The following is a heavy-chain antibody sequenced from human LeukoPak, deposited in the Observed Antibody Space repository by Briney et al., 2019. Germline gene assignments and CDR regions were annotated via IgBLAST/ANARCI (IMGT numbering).Heavy chain of an antibody. CDR1: GGSFSDYY. Sequence: SETLSLTCAVYGGSFSDYYWSWIRQPPGKGLEWIGEINHSGSTNYNPSLKSRVTISVDTSKNQFSLKLTSVTAADTAVYYCARGGYSYGYLYWSQGTLVTVSS. V-gene: IGHV4-34*01. D-gene: IGHD5-18*01. J-gene: IGHJ4*02. CDR3: ARGGYSYGYLY. CDR2: INHSGST.